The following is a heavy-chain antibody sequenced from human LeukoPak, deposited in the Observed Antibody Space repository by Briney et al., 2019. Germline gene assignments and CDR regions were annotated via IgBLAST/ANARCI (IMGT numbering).Heavy chain of an antibody. J-gene: IGHJ6*03. V-gene: IGHV3-48*01. D-gene: IGHD5/OR15-5a*01. CDR2: ISSSSSAT. CDR1: GFTFSIYA. CDR3: AKSTSQYYYYYMDV. Sequence: GGCLRLSCAGSGFTFSIYAMNWVRQAPGRGLEGGSYISSSSSATYYADSVKGRFTISRDNSKNTLSLQLNSLRPEDTAVYYCAKSTSQYYYYYMDVWGNGTTVTVSS.